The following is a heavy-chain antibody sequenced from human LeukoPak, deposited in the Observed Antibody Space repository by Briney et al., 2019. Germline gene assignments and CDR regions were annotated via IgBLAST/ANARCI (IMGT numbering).Heavy chain of an antibody. CDR1: GYTFTGYY. D-gene: IGHD3-10*01. J-gene: IGHJ4*02. CDR2: INPNSGGT. V-gene: IGHV1-2*02. CDR3: AHLWFGESYFDY. Sequence: ASVKVSCKASGYTFTGYYMHWVRQAPGQGLEWMGWINPNSGGTNYAQKFQGRVTMTRDTSISTAYMELSRLRSDDTAVYYCAHLWFGESYFDYWGQGTPVTVSS.